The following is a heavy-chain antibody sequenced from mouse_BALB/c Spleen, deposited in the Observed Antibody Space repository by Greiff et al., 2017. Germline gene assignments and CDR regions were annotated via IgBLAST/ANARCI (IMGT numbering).Heavy chain of an antibody. D-gene: IGHD5-1*01. CDR2: IDPANGNT. Sequence: EVQLQQSGAELVKPGASVKLSCTASGFNIKDTYMHWVKQRPEQGLEWIGRIDPANGNTKYDPKFQGKATITADTSSNTAYLQLSSLTSEDTAVYYCARPCTKGSYWDFDVWGAGTTVTVSS. CDR1: GFNIKDTY. J-gene: IGHJ1*01. V-gene: IGHV14-3*02. CDR3: ARPCTKGSYWDFDV.